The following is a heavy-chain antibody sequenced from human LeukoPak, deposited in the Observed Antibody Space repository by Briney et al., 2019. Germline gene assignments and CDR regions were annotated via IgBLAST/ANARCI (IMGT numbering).Heavy chain of an antibody. J-gene: IGHJ4*02. CDR3: ARGELTV. D-gene: IGHD1-14*01. CDR2: ISYDGSSK. Sequence: TGRSLRLSCAASGFTFSSYGMHWVRHAPGKGLEWVAVISYDGSSKYYADSVKGRFTISRDNAKNSLYLQMNSLRAEDTAVYYCARGELTVWGQGTLVTVSS. CDR1: GFTFSSYG. V-gene: IGHV3-30*12.